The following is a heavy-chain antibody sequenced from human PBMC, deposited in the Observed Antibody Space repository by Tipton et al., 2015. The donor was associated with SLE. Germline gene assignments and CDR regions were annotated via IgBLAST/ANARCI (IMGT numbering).Heavy chain of an antibody. CDR3: ARGVDYDDSSGYYSFDY. D-gene: IGHD3-22*01. CDR1: GGSISSSSYY. CDR2: IYYSGST. V-gene: IGHV4-39*07. J-gene: IGHJ4*02. Sequence: TLSLTCTVSGGSISSSSYYWGWIRQPPGKGLEWIGSIYYSGSTYYNPSLKSRVTISVDTSKNQFSLKLSSVTAADTAGYYCARGVDYDDSSGYYSFDYWGQGTLVTVSS.